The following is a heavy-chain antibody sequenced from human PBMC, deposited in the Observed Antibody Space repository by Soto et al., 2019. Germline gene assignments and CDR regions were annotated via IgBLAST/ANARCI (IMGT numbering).Heavy chain of an antibody. CDR2: ISYSGST. V-gene: IGHV4-30-4*01. CDR3: ARSGLGCCTNRVCWFDP. J-gene: IGHJ5*02. CDR1: GVSIISGNYY. Sequence: SETLSLTCTVSGVSIISGNYYWILIRQPPGKGLEWIGFISYSGSTYYNASLKSRVTISVDTSKNQFSLNLNSVTAADTAVYYCARSGLGCCTNRVCWFDPWGQGTLVTVSS. D-gene: IGHD2-8*01.